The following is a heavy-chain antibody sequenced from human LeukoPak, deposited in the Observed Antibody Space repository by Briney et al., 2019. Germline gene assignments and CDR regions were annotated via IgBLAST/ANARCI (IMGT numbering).Heavy chain of an antibody. D-gene: IGHD6-13*01. CDR2: MNTNSGNT. Sequence: ASVTVSFTASGYTFTSYDINWVRQATGQGLEWMGWMNTNSGNTGYAQKFQGRVTMTRKTSISTAYMELSSVGSEDSAGYYGARQGGIAAPWDYWGQGTLVTVSA. V-gene: IGHV1-8*01. CDR3: ARQGGIAAPWDY. CDR1: GYTFTSYD. J-gene: IGHJ4*02.